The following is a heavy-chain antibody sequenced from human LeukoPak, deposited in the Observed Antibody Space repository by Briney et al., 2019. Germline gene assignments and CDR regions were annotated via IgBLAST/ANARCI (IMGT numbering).Heavy chain of an antibody. Sequence: PGGSLRLSCAASGFTFSSYSMNWIRQPPGKGLEWIGYIYNSGSTDYNPSLKRRVTISADTSKNQFSLKLTSVTAADTAVYYCARDRELGSWGQGILVTVSS. D-gene: IGHD3-16*01. CDR2: IYNSGST. CDR3: ARDRELGS. V-gene: IGHV4-59*01. CDR1: GFTFSSYS. J-gene: IGHJ5*02.